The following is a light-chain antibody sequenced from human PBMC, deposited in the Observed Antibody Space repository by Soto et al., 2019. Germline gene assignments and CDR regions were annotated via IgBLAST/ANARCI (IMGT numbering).Light chain of an antibody. CDR1: QTISSW. Sequence: DIQMTQSPSTLSGSVGDRVTITCRASQTISSWLAWYQQKPGKAPKLLIYKASTLKSGVPSRFSGSGSGTEFTLTIRSLQPDDFATYYCKHYNSYSETFGKGTKVELK. V-gene: IGKV1-5*03. J-gene: IGKJ1*01. CDR3: KHYNSYSET. CDR2: KAS.